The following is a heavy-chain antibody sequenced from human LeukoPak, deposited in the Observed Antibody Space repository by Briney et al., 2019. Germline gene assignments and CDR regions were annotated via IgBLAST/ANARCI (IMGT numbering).Heavy chain of an antibody. D-gene: IGHD2-2*01. V-gene: IGHV3-30*02. CDR3: AKGGCIDVVVPAALNWFDP. J-gene: IGHJ5*02. CDR2: IRYDGSNK. Sequence: PGGSLRLSCAASGFTFSSYGMHSVRQAPGKGLEWVAFIRYDGSNKYYADSVKGRFTISRENSKNTLYLQMNSLRPEDTAVYDGAKGGCIDVVVPAALNWFDPWGQGTLVTVSS. CDR1: GFTFSSYG.